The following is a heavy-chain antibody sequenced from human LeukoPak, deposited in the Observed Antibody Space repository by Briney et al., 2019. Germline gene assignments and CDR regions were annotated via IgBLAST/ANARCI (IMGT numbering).Heavy chain of an antibody. J-gene: IGHJ3*02. D-gene: IGHD3-22*01. V-gene: IGHV1-8*03. CDR2: MNPNSGNT. CDR3: ARGGSDSSGYFAATAAFDI. Sequence: ASVKVSCKASGYTFTSYDIHWVRQATGQGLEWMGWMNPNSGNTAYAQKFQGRVTITRNTSISTAYMELSSLRSEDTAVYYCARGGSDSSGYFAATAAFDIWGQGTVVTVSS. CDR1: GYTFTSYD.